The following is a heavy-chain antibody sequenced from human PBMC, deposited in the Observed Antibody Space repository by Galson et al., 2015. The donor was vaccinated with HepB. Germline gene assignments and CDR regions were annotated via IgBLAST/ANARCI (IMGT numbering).Heavy chain of an antibody. CDR2: ISYDGSIE. D-gene: IGHD2/OR15-2a*01. CDR1: GFTFSSYP. CDR3: ARGIDVIQEVVVPSPAFY. V-gene: IGHV3-30*04. Sequence: SLRLSCAASGFTFSSYPMHWVRQAPGKGLEWVAVISYDGSIEYYADSVKGRFTISRDNPKNTVYLQMNSLRPEETAVYYCARGIDVIQEVVVPSPAFYWGQGTLLTVSS. J-gene: IGHJ4*02.